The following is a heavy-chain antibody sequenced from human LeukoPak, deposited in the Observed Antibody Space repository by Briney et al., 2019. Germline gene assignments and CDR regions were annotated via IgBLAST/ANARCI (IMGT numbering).Heavy chain of an antibody. D-gene: IGHD2-2*01. CDR2: MSYDGSSK. CDR1: GFTFSSYG. CDR3: ARGPHSIVAVPAAIDH. Sequence: PGRSLRLSRAASGFTFSSYGMHWVRQAPGKGLEWVAVMSYDGSSKYYADSVKGRFTISRDNSKNTLYLQMNSLRPEDTALYYCARGPHSIVAVPAAIDHWGQGTLVIVSS. V-gene: IGHV3-30*03. J-gene: IGHJ5*02.